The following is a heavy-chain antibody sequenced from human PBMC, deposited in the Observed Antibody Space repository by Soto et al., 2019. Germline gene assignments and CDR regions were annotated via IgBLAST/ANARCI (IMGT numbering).Heavy chain of an antibody. CDR1: GGSISSGGYY. Sequence: QVQLQESGPGLVKPSQTLSLTCTVSGGSISSGGYYWSWIRQHPGKGLEWIGYIYYSGSTYYNPSLKSRVTLAVDTSKNQFSLKLSSVTAADTAVYYCARGDCISTSCYDREGWFDPWGQGILVTVSS. V-gene: IGHV4-31*03. D-gene: IGHD2-2*01. J-gene: IGHJ5*02. CDR2: IYYSGST. CDR3: ARGDCISTSCYDREGWFDP.